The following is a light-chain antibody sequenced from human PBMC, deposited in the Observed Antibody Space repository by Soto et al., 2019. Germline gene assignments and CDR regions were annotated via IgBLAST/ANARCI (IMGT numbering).Light chain of an antibody. CDR3: QQYNIYPWT. J-gene: IGKJ1*01. CDR1: QSISSW. Sequence: DIQMTQSPSTVSASVGDRVTITCRASQSISSWLAWYQQKPGKAPNLLIYKASSLESGVPSRFIGSGSGTEFTIPISSLQPDDFATYYCQQYNIYPWTFGQGTKVEIK. V-gene: IGKV1-5*03. CDR2: KAS.